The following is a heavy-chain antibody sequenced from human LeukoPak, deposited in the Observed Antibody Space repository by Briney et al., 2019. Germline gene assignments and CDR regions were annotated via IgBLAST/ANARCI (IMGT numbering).Heavy chain of an antibody. CDR3: ARDGGDDAFDI. CDR2: ISYDGSNK. CDR1: GFTFSSYA. V-gene: IGHV3-30-3*01. J-gene: IGHJ3*02. D-gene: IGHD2-21*01. Sequence: GGSLRLSCAASGFTFSSYAMHWVRQAPGKGLEWVAVISYDGSNKYYADSVKGRFTISRDNSKNTLYLQMNSLRAEDTAVYYCARDGGDDAFDIWGQGTMVTVSS.